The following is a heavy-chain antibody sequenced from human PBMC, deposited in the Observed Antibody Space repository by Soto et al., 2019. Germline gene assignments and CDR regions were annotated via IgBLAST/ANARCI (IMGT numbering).Heavy chain of an antibody. Sequence: GGSLRLSCAASGFIFSNYYMSWVRQAPGKGLEWVANIGQDGSDRHYVDSVKGRFSISRDNARNSVFLQMNSLRVEDTAMYYCVTDFWTASMGTYWGQGTLVTVSS. D-gene: IGHD3-3*01. CDR2: IGQDGSDR. CDR1: GFIFSNYY. J-gene: IGHJ4*02. V-gene: IGHV3-7*01. CDR3: VTDFWTASMGTY.